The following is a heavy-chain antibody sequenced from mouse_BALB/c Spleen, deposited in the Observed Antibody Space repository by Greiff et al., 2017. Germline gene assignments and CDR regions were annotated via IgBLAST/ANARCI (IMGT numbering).Heavy chain of an antibody. D-gene: IGHD2-4*01. CDR2: ISTYYGDA. CDR3: ARFDDYDPPYYAMDY. V-gene: IGHV1S137*01. CDR1: GYTFTDYA. J-gene: IGHJ4*01. Sequence: QVQLNESGAELVRPGVSVKISCKGSGYTFTDYAMPWVKQSHAKSLEWIGVISTYYGDASYNQKFKGKATMTVDKSSSTAYMELARLTSEDSAIYYCARFDDYDPPYYAMDYWGQGTSVTVSS.